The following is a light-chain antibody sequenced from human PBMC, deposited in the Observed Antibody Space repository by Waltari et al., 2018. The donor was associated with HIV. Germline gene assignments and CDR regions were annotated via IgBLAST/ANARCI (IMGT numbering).Light chain of an antibody. CDR3: SSTADLESVT. CDR2: GVN. V-gene: IGLV2-14*03. Sequence: SALTQPASVSGSLGQSVTISCTGATRDIGDFVSWYQQLPGRAPQLLFSGVNRRASGNSHRFFASKSGATASLTISRLQADDEGCYYCSSTADLESVTFGGGT. CDR1: TRDIGDF. J-gene: IGLJ2*01.